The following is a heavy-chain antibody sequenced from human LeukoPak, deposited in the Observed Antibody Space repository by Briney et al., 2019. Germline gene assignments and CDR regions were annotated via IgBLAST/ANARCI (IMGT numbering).Heavy chain of an antibody. V-gene: IGHV3-11*01. CDR3: ASGSSSSGYYYGMDV. Sequence: GGSLRLSCAASGFTFSDYYMSWIRQAPGKGLEWVSYISSSGSTIYYADSVKGRFTISRDNAKNSLYLQMNSLRAEGTAVYYCASGSSSSGYYYGMDVWGQGTTVTVSS. CDR2: ISSSGSTI. D-gene: IGHD6-6*01. CDR1: GFTFSDYY. J-gene: IGHJ6*02.